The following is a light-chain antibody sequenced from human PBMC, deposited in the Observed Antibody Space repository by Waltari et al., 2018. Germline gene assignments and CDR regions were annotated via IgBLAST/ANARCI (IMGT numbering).Light chain of an antibody. V-gene: IGKV3-20*01. CDR1: PYITGRL. CDR2: GEF. J-gene: IGKJ4*01. Sequence: CRAQPYITGRLVNWVHKQPGQAPRLLHLGEFSRATCIPNRFRGSGSGADFTLTIRRLEAEDFAVYYCQPYEGSVVTFGGGTKVEIK. CDR3: QPYEGSVVT.